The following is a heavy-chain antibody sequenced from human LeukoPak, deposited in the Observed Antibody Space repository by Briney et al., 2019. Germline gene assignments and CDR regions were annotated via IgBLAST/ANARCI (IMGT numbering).Heavy chain of an antibody. Sequence: ASAKVSCKASGGTVTNFAISWVRQAPGQGLEWVGGVIPLYGTSSYAQKFQGRVTITADDSTSTVYMELTSLRAEDTAVYYCTRTAKYYYCSETYYFFDYWGQGTLVTVSS. CDR1: GGTVTNFA. CDR3: TRTAKYYYCSETYYFFDY. CDR2: VIPLYGTS. V-gene: IGHV1-69*13. D-gene: IGHD3-10*01. J-gene: IGHJ4*02.